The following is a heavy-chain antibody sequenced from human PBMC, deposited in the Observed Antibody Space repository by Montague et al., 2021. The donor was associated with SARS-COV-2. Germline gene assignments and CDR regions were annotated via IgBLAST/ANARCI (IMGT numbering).Heavy chain of an antibody. CDR3: AGRLPQYTSGWYFDQ. V-gene: IGHV4-59*08. CDR1: GGSFRDYA. Sequence: SETLSLTYDFAGGSFRDYAWSWTRQPPGKRLELIGYLSYSGRPIYNPPPGSRVPISVDTSKNQFSFRLRSVIAADTAVYYCAGRLPQYTSGWYFDQWGQGTLVAVSS. CDR2: LSYSGRP. J-gene: IGHJ4*02. D-gene: IGHD6-19*01.